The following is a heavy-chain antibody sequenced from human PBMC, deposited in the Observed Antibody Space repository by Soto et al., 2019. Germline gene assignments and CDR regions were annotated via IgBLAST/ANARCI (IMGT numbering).Heavy chain of an antibody. D-gene: IGHD3-10*01. CDR3: IRGPRPSSVGTGAF. CDR1: GFVFNMYW. V-gene: IGHV3-74*01. CDR2: INDDGTRT. J-gene: IGHJ4*02. Sequence: GGSLRLSCAASGFVFNMYWMHWVRQVPGEGPEWVTRINDDGTRTDYADSAKGRFTISRDNAKDILYLQMNALRVDDTAVYYCIRGPRPSSVGTGAFWGQGTLVTVSS.